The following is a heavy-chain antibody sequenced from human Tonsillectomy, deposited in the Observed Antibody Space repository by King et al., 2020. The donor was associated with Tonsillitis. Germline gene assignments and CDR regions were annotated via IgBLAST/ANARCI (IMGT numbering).Heavy chain of an antibody. Sequence: QLQESGPGLVKPSETLSLTCTVSGGSISRSGYYWGWIRQAPGKGLEWMGTMYYSGSPYYNPSLKSRVTVSVDTSKNQFSLNLSSVTAADTAVYYCVTKGFILEAFEIWGQGTLVTVSS. CDR1: GGSISRSGYY. V-gene: IGHV4-39*01. CDR2: MYYSGSP. J-gene: IGHJ3*02. CDR3: VTKGFILEAFEI. D-gene: IGHD3-3*01.